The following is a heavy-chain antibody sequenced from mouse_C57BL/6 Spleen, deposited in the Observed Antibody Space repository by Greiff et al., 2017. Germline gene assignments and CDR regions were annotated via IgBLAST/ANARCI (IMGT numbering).Heavy chain of an antibody. CDR3: ARGNIYYDYDVRYAMDY. CDR2: ISSGSSTI. Sequence: EVHLVESGGGLVKPGGSLKLSCAASGFTFSDYGMHWVRQAPEKGLEWVAYISSGSSTIYYADTVKGRFPISRDHAKNTLFLQMPGLMSEDTALYYCARGNIYYDYDVRYAMDYWGQGTSVTVSS. J-gene: IGHJ4*01. CDR1: GFTFSDYG. D-gene: IGHD2-4*01. V-gene: IGHV5-17*01.